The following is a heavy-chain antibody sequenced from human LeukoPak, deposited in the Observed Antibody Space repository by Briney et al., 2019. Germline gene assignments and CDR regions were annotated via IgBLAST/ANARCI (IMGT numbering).Heavy chain of an antibody. Sequence: SETLSLTCTVSGGSISSYYWSWIRQPAGKGLEWIGRIYTSGSTNYNPSLKSRVTMSVDTSKNQFSLKLSSVTAADTAVYYCARATTDNLYSGSYPPYFDYWGQETLVTVSS. J-gene: IGHJ4*02. CDR1: GGSISSYY. D-gene: IGHD1-26*01. CDR3: ARATTDNLYSGSYPPYFDY. CDR2: IYTSGST. V-gene: IGHV4-4*07.